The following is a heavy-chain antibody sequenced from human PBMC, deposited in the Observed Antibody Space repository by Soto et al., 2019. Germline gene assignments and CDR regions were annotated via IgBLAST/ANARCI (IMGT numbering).Heavy chain of an antibody. J-gene: IGHJ6*02. CDR2: IIPIFGTA. CDR1: GGTFSSYA. Sequence: ASVKVSCKASGGTFSSYAISWVRQAPGQGLKWMGGIIPIFGTANYAQKFQGRVTITADESTSTAYMELSSLRSEDTAVYYCARATGGSGSYYNLQPDVWGQGTTVTVYS. D-gene: IGHD3-10*01. V-gene: IGHV1-69*13. CDR3: ARATGGSGSYYNLQPDV.